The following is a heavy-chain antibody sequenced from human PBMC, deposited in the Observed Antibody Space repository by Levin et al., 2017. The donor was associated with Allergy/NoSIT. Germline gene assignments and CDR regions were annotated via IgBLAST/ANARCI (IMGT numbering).Heavy chain of an antibody. CDR2: IIPILDLA. D-gene: IGHD2-2*01. J-gene: IGHJ4*02. Sequence: SVKVSCKASGGTFSNYDIIWVRQAPGQGLEWMGRIIPILDLAIYAQEFQGRVTITADKSTYTAYLDLSSLRSEDTAVYYCAIRTHDYWGQGTLVTVSS. V-gene: IGHV1-69*04. CDR1: GGTFSNYD. CDR3: AIRTHDY.